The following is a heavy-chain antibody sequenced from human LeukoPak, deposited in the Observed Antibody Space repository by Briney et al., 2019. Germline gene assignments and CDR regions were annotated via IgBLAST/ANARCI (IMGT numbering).Heavy chain of an antibody. J-gene: IGHJ5*02. CDR3: ARKGCTGDCYRFDP. V-gene: IGHV1-18*01. Sequence: ASVKVSCKASGYTFTNFGLSWVRQAPAQGLEWMGWINTDNGNTKYAQKFQGRVTMTTDTSTSTAYMELSSLRSDDTAVYYCARKGCTGDCYRFDPWGQGTLVTVSS. CDR2: INTDNGNT. D-gene: IGHD2-21*02. CDR1: GYTFTNFG.